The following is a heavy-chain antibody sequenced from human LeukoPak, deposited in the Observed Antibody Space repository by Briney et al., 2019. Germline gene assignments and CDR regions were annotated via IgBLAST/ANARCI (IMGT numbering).Heavy chain of an antibody. CDR1: GGSISSSSYY. CDR3: ARWDYTHYHDSSGRDY. J-gene: IGHJ4*02. Sequence: PSETLSLTCTVSGGSISSSSYYWGWIRQPPGKGLEWIGSIYYSGSTYYNPSLKSRVTISVDTSKNQFSLKLSSVTAADTAVYYCARWDYTHYHDSSGRDYWGQGTLVTVAS. V-gene: IGHV4-39*07. CDR2: IYYSGST. D-gene: IGHD3-22*01.